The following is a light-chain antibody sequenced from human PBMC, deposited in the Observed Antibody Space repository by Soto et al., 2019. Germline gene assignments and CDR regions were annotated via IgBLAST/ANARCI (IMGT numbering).Light chain of an antibody. V-gene: IGLV2-14*01. J-gene: IGLJ2*01. CDR2: DVS. CDR3: SSYTTSSTPVV. Sequence: QSALTQPASVSGSPGQSITISCTGTSSDVGSYNDVSWYQQYPGKAPKLMIYDVSNRPSGVSNRFSGSNSGNTASLTISGLQAEDEADYYCSSYTTSSTPVVFGGGTKLTVL. CDR1: SSDVGSYND.